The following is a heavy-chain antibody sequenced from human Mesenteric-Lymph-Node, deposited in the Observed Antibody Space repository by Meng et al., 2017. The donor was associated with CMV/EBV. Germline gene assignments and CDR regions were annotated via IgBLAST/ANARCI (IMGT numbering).Heavy chain of an antibody. Sequence: GGSLRLSCSASGFSFSAYTMSWVRQAPGKGLEWVGRIRRKTDGGTTDYAAPVKGRFTISRDNAKNSLYLQMNSLRAEDTAVYYCARASGMDVWGQGTTVTVSS. CDR3: ARASGMDV. V-gene: IGHV3-15*01. J-gene: IGHJ6*02. CDR2: IRRKTDGGTT. CDR1: GFSFSAYT.